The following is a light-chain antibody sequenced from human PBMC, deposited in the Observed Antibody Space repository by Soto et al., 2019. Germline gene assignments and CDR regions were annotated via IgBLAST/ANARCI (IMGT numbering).Light chain of an antibody. J-gene: IGKJ1*01. CDR3: QQYGSTPRT. CDR1: QSVNNNY. CDR2: DAS. Sequence: ETVLTQSPGTLSLSPGERATLSCRASQSVNNNYLAWYQQKPGQAPRLLIYDASGRATGIPDRFSGSGSGTDFTLTISRLEPEDFAVYYCQQYGSTPRTFGQGTKVESK. V-gene: IGKV3-20*01.